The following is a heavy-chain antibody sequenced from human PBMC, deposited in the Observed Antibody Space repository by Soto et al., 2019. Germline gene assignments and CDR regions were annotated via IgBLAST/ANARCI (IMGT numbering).Heavy chain of an antibody. CDR2: IYYSGST. D-gene: IGHD3-3*01. CDR1: GGSISSGGYY. V-gene: IGHV4-31*03. Sequence: SETLSLTCTVSGGSISSGGYYWSWIRQRPGKGLEWIGYIYYSGSTYYNPSLESRLTISVDTSRNQFSLKLSSVTAADTAVYYCARGHYDFYYMDVWGKGTTVTVSS. CDR3: ARGHYDFYYMDV. J-gene: IGHJ6*03.